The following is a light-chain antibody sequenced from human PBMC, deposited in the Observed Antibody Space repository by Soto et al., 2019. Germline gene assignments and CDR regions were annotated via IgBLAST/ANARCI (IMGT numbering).Light chain of an antibody. CDR1: GSNIGKNY. CDR2: ETD. Sequence: QSVLTKPPSVSAAPGQKVTISCSGSGSNIGKNYVSWYLQLPGTAPKLLIYETDRRPSGIPDRFSGSKSGTSASLGITGLQTGDEAAYYSGTRDSSLSVWLFGGGTQLTVL. V-gene: IGLV1-51*02. J-gene: IGLJ7*01. CDR3: GTRDSSLSVWL.